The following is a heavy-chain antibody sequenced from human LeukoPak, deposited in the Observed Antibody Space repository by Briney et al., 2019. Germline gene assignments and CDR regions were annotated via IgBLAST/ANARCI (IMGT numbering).Heavy chain of an antibody. CDR1: RFTFSSYA. Sequence: GGSQRLSCAASRFTFSSYAMSWVRQAPGKGLEWVSTISGSGGGTYYADSVKGRFTISRDNSKNTLYLQMNSLRAEDTAVYYCAKDLFGDGYNFDYWGQGTLVTVSS. V-gene: IGHV3-23*01. D-gene: IGHD5-24*01. J-gene: IGHJ4*02. CDR3: AKDLFGDGYNFDY. CDR2: ISGSGGGT.